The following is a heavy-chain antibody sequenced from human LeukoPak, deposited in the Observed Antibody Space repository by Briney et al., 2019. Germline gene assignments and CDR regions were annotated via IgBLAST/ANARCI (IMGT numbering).Heavy chain of an antibody. Sequence: GGSLRLSCEASGFTFKNAWMIWVRQAPGKGLEWVSGISGSGGTTYYADSVMGRFTISRDNSKNTLYLQMNSLRAEDTAVYYCARNSGSGCFDYWGQGTLVTVSS. CDR3: ARNSGSGCFDY. V-gene: IGHV3-23*01. D-gene: IGHD6-19*01. CDR1: GFTFKNAW. J-gene: IGHJ4*02. CDR2: ISGSGGTT.